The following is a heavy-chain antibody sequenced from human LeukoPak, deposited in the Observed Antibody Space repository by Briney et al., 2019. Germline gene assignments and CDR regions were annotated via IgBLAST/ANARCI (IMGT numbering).Heavy chain of an antibody. CDR2: ISSSSSYI. J-gene: IGHJ6*03. Sequence: PGGSLRLSCAASGFTFSSYSMNWVRQAPGKGLEWVSSISSSSSYIYYADSVKGRFTIPRDNAKNSLYLQMNSLRAEDTAVYYCARDGEIPNLRFLERLSYYYYMDVWGKGTTVTVSS. V-gene: IGHV3-21*01. CDR3: ARDGEIPNLRFLERLSYYYYMDV. D-gene: IGHD3-3*01. CDR1: GFTFSSYS.